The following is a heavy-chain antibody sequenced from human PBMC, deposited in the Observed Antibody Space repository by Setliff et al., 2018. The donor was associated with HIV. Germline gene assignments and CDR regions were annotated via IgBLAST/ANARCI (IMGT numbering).Heavy chain of an antibody. CDR3: APRKTGLPFFDY. Sequence: ASVKVSCKGSGYTFNKFGISWVRQAPGQGLEWMGWFDTNNGYTNYAQKVQGRVTVTMDTSTDTAYMELISLKSDDTAVYYCAPRKTGLPFFDYWGQGTLVTVSS. J-gene: IGHJ4*02. D-gene: IGHD3-16*01. V-gene: IGHV1-18*04. CDR1: GYTFNKFG. CDR2: FDTNNGYT.